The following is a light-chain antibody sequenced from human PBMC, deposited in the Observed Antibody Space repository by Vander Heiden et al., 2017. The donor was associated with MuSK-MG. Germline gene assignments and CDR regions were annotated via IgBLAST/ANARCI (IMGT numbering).Light chain of an antibody. V-gene: IGLV1-51*01. CDR3: ATWDSDLRSVV. J-gene: IGLJ2*01. CDR1: SMNIGNNH. CDR2: DTN. Sequence: SAAPGQMVAVSCSGNSMNIGNNHVSWYQQRPGEAPRLLISDTNKRRSGTPDRISAFKSDTSATLNIFGLQIGDEADYYCATWDSDLRSVVFGGGTKLTV.